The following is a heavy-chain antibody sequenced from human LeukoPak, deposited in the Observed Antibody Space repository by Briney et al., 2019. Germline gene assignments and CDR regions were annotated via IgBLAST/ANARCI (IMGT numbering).Heavy chain of an antibody. V-gene: IGHV3-53*04. CDR1: GFTVSSNY. Sequence: PGWSLRLSCAASGFTVSSNYMSWVRQAPGRGLEWVSVIYSGGSTYYADSVKGRFTISRHNSKNTLYLHMNSLRAEDTAVYYCAREANYYDSSGYYPDAFDIWGQGTMVTISS. CDR2: IYSGGST. D-gene: IGHD3-22*01. CDR3: AREANYYDSSGYYPDAFDI. J-gene: IGHJ3*02.